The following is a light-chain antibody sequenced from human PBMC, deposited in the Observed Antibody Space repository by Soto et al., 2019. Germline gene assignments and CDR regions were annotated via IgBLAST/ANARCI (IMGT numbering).Light chain of an antibody. CDR2: DVT. CDR1: SSDVGDYNS. V-gene: IGLV2-11*01. CDR3: CSYADHLGV. J-gene: IGLJ3*02. Sequence: QSALTQPRSVSGSPGESVTISCTGTSSDVGDYNSVSWYQQHPGKAPKVMIYDVTKRPSGVPDRLSGSKSGNTASLTISGLQAEDEADYYCCSYADHLGVFGGGTKLTVL.